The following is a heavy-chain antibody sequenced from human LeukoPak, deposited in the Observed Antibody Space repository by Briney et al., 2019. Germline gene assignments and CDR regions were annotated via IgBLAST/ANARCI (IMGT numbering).Heavy chain of an antibody. CDR3: GRAPDC. CDR2: IYYSAGT. CDR1: GGSISSDSYY. J-gene: IGHJ4*02. V-gene: IGHV4-39*01. Sequence: RSETLSLTCTISGGSISSDSYYGGWIRQPPGEGLEWIASIYYSAGTYYNPSLKSRVTISMDSSKTRFSLKLTSVTAADTAVYYCGRAPDCWGQGTLVTVSS.